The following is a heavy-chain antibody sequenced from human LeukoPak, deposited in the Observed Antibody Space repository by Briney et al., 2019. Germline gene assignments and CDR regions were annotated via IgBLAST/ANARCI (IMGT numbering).Heavy chain of an antibody. D-gene: IGHD2-15*01. CDR1: GFTFSSYS. J-gene: IGHJ4*02. Sequence: PGGSLRLSCVASGFTFSSYSMNWVRQAPGKGLEWVSSISSSSSYIYYADSVKGRFTISRDNAKNSLYLQMNSLRAEDTAVYYCASFPGYCSGGSCYPFDYWGQGTLVTVSS. V-gene: IGHV3-21*01. CDR2: ISSSSSYI. CDR3: ASFPGYCSGGSCYPFDY.